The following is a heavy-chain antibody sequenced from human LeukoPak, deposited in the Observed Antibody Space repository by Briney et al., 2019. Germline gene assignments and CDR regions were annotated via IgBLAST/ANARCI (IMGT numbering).Heavy chain of an antibody. CDR1: AFTFSSYG. CDR2: ISGDGRDI. V-gene: IGHV3-23*01. D-gene: IGHD3-3*01. J-gene: IGHJ3*01. Sequence: GGSLRLSCAASAFTFSSYGMSWVRQAPGKGLECVSAISGDGRDIFYADAVKGRFTISRDNSKNTLYLQMNSLRDEDTALYYCAIHGGGTIRIEAFDVWGQGTMVTISS. CDR3: AIHGGGTIRIEAFDV.